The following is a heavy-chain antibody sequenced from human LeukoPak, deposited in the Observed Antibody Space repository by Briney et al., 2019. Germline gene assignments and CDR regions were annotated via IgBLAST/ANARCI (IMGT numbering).Heavy chain of an antibody. CDR2: ISSSGRTI. CDR3: AREGGRYYDFWSGSIDASPHWFDP. CDR1: GFAFSDYY. J-gene: IGHJ5*02. Sequence: PGGSLRLSCAASGFAFSDYYMSWIRQAPGKGLEWVSCISSSGRTIYYADSVKGRFTISRDNAKNSLYLQMNSLRAEDTAVYYCAREGGRYYDFWSGSIDASPHWFDPWGQGTLVTVSS. V-gene: IGHV3-11*04. D-gene: IGHD3-3*01.